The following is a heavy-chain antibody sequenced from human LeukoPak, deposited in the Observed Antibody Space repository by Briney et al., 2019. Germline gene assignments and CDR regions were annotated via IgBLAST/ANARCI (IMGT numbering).Heavy chain of an antibody. V-gene: IGHV1-69*06. Sequence: SVKVSCKASGGSFSSYAVNWVRQAPGQGLEWMGDIIPILTTTNYAQNFQDRVTLTADKSTSTAYMELSSLRSEDTAVYYCARAKHYDSSGRILDYWGQGTLVTVSS. CDR3: ARAKHYDSSGRILDY. J-gene: IGHJ4*02. CDR1: GGSFSSYA. D-gene: IGHD3-22*01. CDR2: IIPILTTT.